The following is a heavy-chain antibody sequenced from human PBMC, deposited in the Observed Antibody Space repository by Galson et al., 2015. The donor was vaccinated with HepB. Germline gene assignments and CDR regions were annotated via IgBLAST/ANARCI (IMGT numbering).Heavy chain of an antibody. V-gene: IGHV1-3*01. Sequence: SVKVSCKASGYTFTSYAMHWVRQAPGQRLEWMGWINAGNGNTKYSQKFQGRVTITRDTSASTAYMELSSLRSEDTAVYYCARMGHPYCSSTSCYSGPPDYWGQGTLVTVSS. CDR3: ARMGHPYCSSTSCYSGPPDY. CDR1: GYTFTSYA. J-gene: IGHJ4*02. CDR2: INAGNGNT. D-gene: IGHD2-2*01.